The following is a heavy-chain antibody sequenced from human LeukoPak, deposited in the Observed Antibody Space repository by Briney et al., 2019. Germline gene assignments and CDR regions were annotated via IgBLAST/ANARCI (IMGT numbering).Heavy chain of an antibody. Sequence: PGGSLRLTCVASGFIFSSNSMNWVRQAPGKGLELVSHIRSSGSNMYYADSVKGRFTISRDNAKNSLYLQMNNLRDEDTAVYYCAKEGAVGYYDSSGYYPSAFDIWGQGTMVTVSS. D-gene: IGHD3-22*01. V-gene: IGHV3-48*02. CDR2: IRSSGSNM. J-gene: IGHJ3*02. CDR3: AKEGAVGYYDSSGYYPSAFDI. CDR1: GFIFSSNS.